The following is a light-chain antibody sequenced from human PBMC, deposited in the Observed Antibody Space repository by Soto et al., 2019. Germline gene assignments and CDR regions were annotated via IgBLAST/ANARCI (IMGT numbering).Light chain of an antibody. CDR3: QKYNNAPPWT. CDR2: AAS. CDR1: QGISNY. J-gene: IGKJ1*01. Sequence: DIQMTQSPSSLSASVGDRVTITCRASQGISNYLAWYQQKPGKVPKLLIYAASILQSGVPSRFSGSGSGTDFTLTISSLQPEDIATYYCQKYNNAPPWTFGQGTKVEVK. V-gene: IGKV1-27*01.